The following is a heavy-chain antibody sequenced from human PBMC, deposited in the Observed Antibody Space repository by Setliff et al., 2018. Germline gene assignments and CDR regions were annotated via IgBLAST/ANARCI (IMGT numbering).Heavy chain of an antibody. D-gene: IGHD6-19*01. CDR3: ATEQWLDPPGSYYMDV. CDR1: GYSISSGYI. J-gene: IGHJ6*03. Sequence: SETLSLTCTVSGYSISSGYIWGWIRQPPGKGLEWVGNIGHTGSINYNPSLKSRLTISRDTSKNQFSMKLNSVTAADMAVYYCATEQWLDPPGSYYMDVWAKGTTVTVSS. V-gene: IGHV4-38-2*02. CDR2: IGHTGSI.